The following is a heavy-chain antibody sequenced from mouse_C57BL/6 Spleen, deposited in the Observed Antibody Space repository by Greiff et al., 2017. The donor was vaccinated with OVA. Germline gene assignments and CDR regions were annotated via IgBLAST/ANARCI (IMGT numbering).Heavy chain of an antibody. J-gene: IGHJ4*01. CDR1: GYTFTSYW. V-gene: IGHV1-55*01. Sequence: VQLQQPGAELVKPGASVKMSCKASGYTFTSYWITWVKQRPGQGLEWIGDIYPGSGSTNYNEKFKSKATLTVDPSSSTAYMQISSLTSEDSAVYYCANYYGSSPLYAMDYWGQGTSVTVSS. CDR2: IYPGSGST. CDR3: ANYYGSSPLYAMDY. D-gene: IGHD1-1*01.